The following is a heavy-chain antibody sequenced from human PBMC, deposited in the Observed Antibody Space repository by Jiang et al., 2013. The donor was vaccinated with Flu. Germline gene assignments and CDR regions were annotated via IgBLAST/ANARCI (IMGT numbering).Heavy chain of an antibody. V-gene: IGHV2-70*16. Sequence: KPTQTLTLTCTFSGFSLRTVGMCVSWIRQPPGKALEWLARIDWDDDQFYSTSLKTRLTISKGTSKNQVVLTMTNMDPVDTATYYCARTDYAGNAFSWYFDLWGRGTLVTVSS. J-gene: IGHJ2*01. D-gene: IGHD4-23*01. CDR1: GFSLRTVGMC. CDR3: ARTDYAGNAFSWYFDL. CDR2: IDWDDDQ.